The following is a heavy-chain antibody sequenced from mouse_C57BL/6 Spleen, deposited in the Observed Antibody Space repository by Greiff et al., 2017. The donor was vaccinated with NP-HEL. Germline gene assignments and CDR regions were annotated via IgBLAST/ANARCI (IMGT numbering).Heavy chain of an antibody. CDR2: ISYDGSN. CDR3: ARGAVEYFDV. D-gene: IGHD1-1*01. V-gene: IGHV3-6*01. CDR1: GYSITSGYY. Sequence: EVKLLESGPGLVKPSQSLSLTCSVTGYSITSGYYWNWIRQFPGNKLEWMGYISYDGSNNYNPSLKNRIPITRDTSKNQFFLKLNSVTTEDTATYYCARGAVEYFDVWGTGTTVTVSS. J-gene: IGHJ1*03.